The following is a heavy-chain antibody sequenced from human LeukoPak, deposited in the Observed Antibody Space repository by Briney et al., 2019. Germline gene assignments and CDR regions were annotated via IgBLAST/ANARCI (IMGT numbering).Heavy chain of an antibody. D-gene: IGHD2-15*01. CDR3: AGDGRYCSGGSCYHNWFDH. CDR1: GFTFSSYA. CDR2: ISYDGSNK. Sequence: GGSLRLSCAASGFTFSSYAMHWVRQAPGKGVEWGAVISYDGSNKYYADSVKGRFTISRDNSKNTLYLQMNSLRAEDTAVYYCAGDGRYCSGGSCYHNWFDHWGQGTLVTVSS. V-gene: IGHV3-30-3*01. J-gene: IGHJ5*02.